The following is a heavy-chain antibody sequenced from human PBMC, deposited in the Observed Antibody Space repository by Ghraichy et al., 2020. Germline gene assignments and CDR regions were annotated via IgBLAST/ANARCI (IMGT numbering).Heavy chain of an antibody. CDR1: GGSFSGYY. CDR3: ARLAAAGQGY. CDR2: INHSGST. Sequence: SQTLSLTCAVYGGSFSGYYCSWIRQPPGKGLEWIGEINHSGSTNYNPSLKSRVTISVDTSKNQFSLKLSSVTAADTAVYYCARLAAAGQGYWGQGTLVTVSS. J-gene: IGHJ4*02. D-gene: IGHD6-13*01. V-gene: IGHV4-34*01.